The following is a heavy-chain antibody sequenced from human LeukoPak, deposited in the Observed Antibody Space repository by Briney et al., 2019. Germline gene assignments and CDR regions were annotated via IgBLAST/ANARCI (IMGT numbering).Heavy chain of an antibody. D-gene: IGHD6-19*01. J-gene: IGHJ4*02. V-gene: IGHV3-9*01. CDR2: ISWNSGSI. Sequence: GRSLRLSCTPSGFSFDDYAIHWVRHGPRKGLEWVAGISWNSGSIGYGGCVKGRFTISRDNAKNSLFLQMTSLREEDTALYYCVKEGGSSGWYYFDDWGQGSLVTVSS. CDR1: GFSFDDYA. CDR3: VKEGGSSGWYYFDD.